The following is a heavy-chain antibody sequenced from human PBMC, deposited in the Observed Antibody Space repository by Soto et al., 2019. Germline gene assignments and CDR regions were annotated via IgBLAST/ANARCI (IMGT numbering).Heavy chain of an antibody. Sequence: GGSLRLSCAASGFTFSSYDMHWVRQATGKGLEWVSAIGTAGDTYYPGSVKGRFTISRENAKNSLYLQMNSLRAEDTAVYYCARGDRYSSGSGSYYYYGMDVWGQGTTVTVSS. V-gene: IGHV3-13*01. J-gene: IGHJ6*02. CDR1: GFTFSSYD. CDR3: ARGDRYSSGSGSYYYYGMDV. CDR2: IGTAGDT. D-gene: IGHD6-19*01.